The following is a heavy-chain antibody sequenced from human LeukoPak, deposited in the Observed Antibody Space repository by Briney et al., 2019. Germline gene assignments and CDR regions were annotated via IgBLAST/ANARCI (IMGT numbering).Heavy chain of an antibody. CDR2: INPSGGST. J-gene: IGHJ5*02. D-gene: IGHD3-22*01. CDR3: ARSGGDYYDSSGYTNWFDP. Sequence: ASVKVSCKASGYTFTSYYMHWVRQAPGQGLEWMGIINPSGGSTSYAQKFQGRVTMTRDTSTSTVYMELSSLRSEDTAVYYCARSGGDYYDSSGYTNWFDPWGQGTLVTVSS. CDR1: GYTFTSYY. V-gene: IGHV1-46*01.